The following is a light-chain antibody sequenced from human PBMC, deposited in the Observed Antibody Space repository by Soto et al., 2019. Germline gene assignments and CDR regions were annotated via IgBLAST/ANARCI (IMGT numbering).Light chain of an antibody. CDR3: QQYGSSSTWT. Sequence: EIVLTQSPGTLSLSPGERATLSCRASQSFNSIYLAWYQQKPGQAPRLLIYGAYSRATGIPDRFSGSGSGTDFTLTISKLEPEDSAVYYCQQYGSSSTWTFGQGTKVDIK. CDR1: QSFNSIY. CDR2: GAY. V-gene: IGKV3-20*01. J-gene: IGKJ1*01.